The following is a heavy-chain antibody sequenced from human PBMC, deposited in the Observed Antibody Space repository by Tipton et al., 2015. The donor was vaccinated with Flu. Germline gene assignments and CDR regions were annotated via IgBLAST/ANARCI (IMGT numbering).Heavy chain of an antibody. CDR3: ARVSAIAVAGLAPFDY. CDR1: GGSFSGYY. Sequence: TLSLTCAVYGGSFSGYYWSWIRQPPGKGLEWIGEINHSGSTNYNPSLKSRVTISVDTSKNQFSLKLSSVIAADTAVYYCARVSAIAVAGLAPFDYWGQGTLVTVSS. CDR2: INHSGST. D-gene: IGHD6-19*01. J-gene: IGHJ4*02. V-gene: IGHV4-34*01.